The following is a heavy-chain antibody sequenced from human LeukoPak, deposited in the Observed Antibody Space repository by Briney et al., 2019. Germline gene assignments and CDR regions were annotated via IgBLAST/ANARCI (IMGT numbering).Heavy chain of an antibody. J-gene: IGHJ5*02. D-gene: IGHD2-21*02. CDR1: GGSISSYY. CDR3: AAYTYCGGDCYSSWFDP. V-gene: IGHV4-59*01. CDR2: IYYSGST. Sequence: SETLSLTCTVSGGSISSYYWSWIRQPPGKGLEWIGYIYYSGSTNYSPSLKSRVTISVDTSKNQFSLKLSSVTAADTAVYYCAAYTYCGGDCYSSWFDPWGQGTLVTVSS.